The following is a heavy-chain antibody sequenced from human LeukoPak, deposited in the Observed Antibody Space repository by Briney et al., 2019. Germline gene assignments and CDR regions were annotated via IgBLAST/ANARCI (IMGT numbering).Heavy chain of an antibody. CDR1: GGSISSYY. CDR3: ARGLVDTAMVTPYHDY. CDR2: IYYSGST. D-gene: IGHD5-18*01. Sequence: PSETLSLTCTVSGGSISSYYWSWIRQPPGKGLEWIGYIYYSGSTNYNPSLKSRVTISVDTSKNQFSLKLSSVTAADTAVYYCARGLVDTAMVTPYHDYWGQGTLVTVSS. V-gene: IGHV4-59*01. J-gene: IGHJ4*02.